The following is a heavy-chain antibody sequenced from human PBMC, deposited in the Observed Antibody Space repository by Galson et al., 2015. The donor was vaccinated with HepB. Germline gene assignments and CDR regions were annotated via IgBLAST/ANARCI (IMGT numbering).Heavy chain of an antibody. D-gene: IGHD4-11*01. V-gene: IGHV3-30*18. CDR1: GFTFSSYG. Sequence: SLRLSCAASGFTFSSYGMHWVRQAPGKGLEWVTIMSYDGSTRHYADSVRGRFTISRDNSNNTLYLQMDSLRAEDTAVYYCANPSSPFCVSNICRHFHFWGQGTLVTVSS. J-gene: IGHJ4*02. CDR3: ANPSSPFCVSNICRHFHF. CDR2: MSYDGSTR.